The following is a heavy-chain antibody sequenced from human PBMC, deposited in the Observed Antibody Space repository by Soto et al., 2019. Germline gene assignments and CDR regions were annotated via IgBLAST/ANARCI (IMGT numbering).Heavy chain of an antibody. CDR2: IYYSGST. Sequence: PSETLSLTCTVSGGSVSSGSYYWSWIRQPPGKGLEWIGYIYYSGSTNYNPSLRSRVTIAVDTSKSQFSLKLSSVTAADTAVYYCARERKSFGEFSDVSLTWSYYYGMDVWGQGTTVTVSS. CDR1: GGSVSSGSYY. D-gene: IGHD3-3*01. J-gene: IGHJ6*02. V-gene: IGHV4-61*01. CDR3: ARERKSFGEFSDVSLTWSYYYGMDV.